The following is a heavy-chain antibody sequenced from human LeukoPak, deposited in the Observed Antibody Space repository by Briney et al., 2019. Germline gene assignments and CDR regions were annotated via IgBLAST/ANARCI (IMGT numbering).Heavy chain of an antibody. D-gene: IGHD3-22*01. J-gene: IGHJ5*02. V-gene: IGHV1-2*02. Sequence: ASVKVSCKASGYTFTGYYMHWVRQAPGQGLEWMGWINPNSGGTDYAQKFQGRVTMTRDTSISTAYMELSRLRSDGTAVYYCARDYYDSSGYYSVWFDPWGQGTLVTVSS. CDR3: ARDYYDSSGYYSVWFDP. CDR1: GYTFTGYY. CDR2: INPNSGGT.